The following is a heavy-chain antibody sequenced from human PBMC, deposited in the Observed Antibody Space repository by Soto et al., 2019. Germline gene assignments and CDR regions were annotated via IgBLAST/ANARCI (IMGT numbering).Heavy chain of an antibody. CDR2: IFYSGNS. J-gene: IGHJ4*02. CDR3: ARLSSLYYNSDYGGYYFDY. Sequence: QVQLQESGPGLVKPSQTLSLTCTVSGGSIRGGDYYWSWIRQHPGKGLEWIGYIFYSGNSFYNPSLKRRVTISVATSKNQFSLQLSSVTAADTAIDYCARLSSLYYNSDYGGYYFDYWGQGTLVSVSS. CDR1: GGSIRGGDYY. D-gene: IGHD3-10*01. V-gene: IGHV4-31*03.